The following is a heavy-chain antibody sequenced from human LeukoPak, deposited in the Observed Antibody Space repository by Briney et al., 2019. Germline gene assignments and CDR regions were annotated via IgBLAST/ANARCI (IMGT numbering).Heavy chain of an antibody. CDR2: IKQDGSEE. J-gene: IGHJ4*02. CDR1: GFTFSSYW. V-gene: IGHV3-7*01. Sequence: GGSLRLSCAASGFTFSSYWMSWVRQAPGKGLEWVANIKQDGSEEYYVDSVKGRFTISRDNAKNSLYLQMNSLRAEDTAVHYCARAPREWLLGYYFDYWGQGTLVTVSS. CDR3: ARAPREWLLGYYFDY. D-gene: IGHD3-3*01.